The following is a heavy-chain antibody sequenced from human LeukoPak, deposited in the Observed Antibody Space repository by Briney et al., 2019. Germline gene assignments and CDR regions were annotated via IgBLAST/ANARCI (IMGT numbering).Heavy chain of an antibody. CDR1: GFTFSSYG. CDR3: ARRYSGSYYGTHWFDP. CDR2: IRYDGSNK. J-gene: IGHJ5*02. V-gene: IGHV3-30*02. D-gene: IGHD1-26*01. Sequence: GGSLRLSCAASGFTFSSYGMHWVRQAPGKGLDWVAFIRYDGSNKYYADSVKGRFTISRDNSKNTLYLQMNSLRAEDTAVYYCARRYSGSYYGTHWFDPWGQGTLVTVSS.